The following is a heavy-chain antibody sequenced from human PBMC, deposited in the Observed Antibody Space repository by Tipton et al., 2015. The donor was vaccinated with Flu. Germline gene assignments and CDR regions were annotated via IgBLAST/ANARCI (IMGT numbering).Heavy chain of an antibody. D-gene: IGHD2-21*01. CDR2: INPNSGGT. V-gene: IGHV1-2*06. Sequence: QSGAEVKKPGASAKVSCKASGYTFTGYYMHWVRQAPGQGLEWMGRINPNSGGTNYAQKFQGRVTMTRDTSISTAYMELSRLRSDDTAVYYCARGLAYCGGDCYWGDYWGQGNLVTVSS. CDR3: ARGLAYCGGDCYWGDY. CDR1: GYTFTGYY. J-gene: IGHJ4*02.